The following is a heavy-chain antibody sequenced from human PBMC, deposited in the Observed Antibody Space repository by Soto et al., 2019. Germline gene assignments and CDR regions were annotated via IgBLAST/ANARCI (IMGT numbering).Heavy chain of an antibody. D-gene: IGHD3-16*01. CDR1: GGSISSYY. V-gene: IGHV4-59*08. CDR2: IYNSGNT. CDR3: ARRGTGRYLDV. Sequence: QVQLQEAGPGLVKPSETLSLTCYVSGGSISSYYWNWIRQPPGKGLEWIAHIYNSGNTNYNPSLSSXXTXSXXTSKNQCSLKMTSVTAADTAVYYCARRGTGRYLDVWGQGTTVTVSS. J-gene: IGHJ6*02.